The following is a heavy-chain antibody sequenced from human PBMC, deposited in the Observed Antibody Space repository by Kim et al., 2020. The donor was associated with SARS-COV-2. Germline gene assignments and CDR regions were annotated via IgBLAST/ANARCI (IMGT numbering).Heavy chain of an antibody. J-gene: IGHJ4*02. Sequence: DAGEGRFTISRDNSKNTVHLQMNSLRVEDTALYYCVRGPEPGGSRTRFFDYWGQGTLVTVSS. CDR3: VRGPEPGGSRTRFFDY. D-gene: IGHD2-15*01. V-gene: IGHV3-23*01.